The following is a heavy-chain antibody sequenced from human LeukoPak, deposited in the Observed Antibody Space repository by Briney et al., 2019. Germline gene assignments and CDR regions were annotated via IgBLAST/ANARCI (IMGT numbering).Heavy chain of an antibody. CDR3: ARSPTMIPSFDY. V-gene: IGHV4-38-2*02. CDR1: GHSISSGYY. CDR2: IYHSGST. Sequence: SETLSLTCTVSGHSISSGYYWGWIRQPPGKGLEWIGSIYHSGSTYYNPSLKSRVTISVDTSKNQFSLKLSSVTAADTAVYYCARSPTMIPSFDYWGQGTLVTVSS. J-gene: IGHJ4*02. D-gene: IGHD3-22*01.